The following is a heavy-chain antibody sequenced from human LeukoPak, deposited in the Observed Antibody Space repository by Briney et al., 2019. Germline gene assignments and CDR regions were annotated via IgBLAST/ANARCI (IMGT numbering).Heavy chain of an antibody. Sequence: SGGSLRLSCAASGFTFSSYAMSWVRQAPEKGLEWVSAISGSGGSTYYADSVKGRFTISRDNSKNTLYLQMNSLRAEDTAVYYCAKAGWYQSPVDYWGQGTLVTVSS. CDR1: GFTFSSYA. J-gene: IGHJ4*02. V-gene: IGHV3-23*01. CDR3: AKAGWYQSPVDY. D-gene: IGHD6-19*01. CDR2: ISGSGGST.